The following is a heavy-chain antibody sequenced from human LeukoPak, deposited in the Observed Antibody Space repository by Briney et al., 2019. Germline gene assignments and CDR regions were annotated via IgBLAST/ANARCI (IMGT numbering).Heavy chain of an antibody. CDR3: AKESRYYYGSGSYYFKGHLDY. CDR1: GYTLTELS. V-gene: IGHV1-24*01. Sequence: ASVKVSCKVSGYTLTELSMHWVRQAPGKGLEWMGGFDPEDGETIYAQKFQGRVTMTEDTSTDTAYMELSSLRSEDTAVYYCAKESRYYYGSGSYYFKGHLDYWGQGTLVTVSS. CDR2: FDPEDGET. J-gene: IGHJ4*02. D-gene: IGHD3-10*01.